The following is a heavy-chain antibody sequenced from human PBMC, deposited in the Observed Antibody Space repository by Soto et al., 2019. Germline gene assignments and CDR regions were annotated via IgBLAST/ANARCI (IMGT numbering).Heavy chain of an antibody. J-gene: IGHJ4*02. CDR2: IYYSGST. Sequence: SETLSLTCTVSGGSISSGDYYWSWIRQPPGKGLEWIGYIYYSGSTYYNPSLKSRVTISVDTSKNQFSLKLSSVTAADTAVYYCASNSYGYTFYDLWGQGTLVTVSS. CDR1: GGSISSGDYY. V-gene: IGHV4-30-4*01. CDR3: ASNSYGYTFYDL. D-gene: IGHD5-18*01.